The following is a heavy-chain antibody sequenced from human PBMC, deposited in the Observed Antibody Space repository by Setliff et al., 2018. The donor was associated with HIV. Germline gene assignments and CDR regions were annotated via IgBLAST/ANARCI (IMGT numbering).Heavy chain of an antibody. CDR3: ARGDSGYDFHYGMDV. D-gene: IGHD3-22*01. J-gene: IGHJ6*02. Sequence: SETLSLTCTVSGGSISPYFWSWIRQPPGKGLEWIASIYASGTTYNPSLKSRVTISIDTSKNQFSLKLTSVTAADTAVYYCARGDSGYDFHYGMDVWGQGTTVTVSS. CDR1: GGSISPYF. V-gene: IGHV4-59*12. CDR2: IYASGT.